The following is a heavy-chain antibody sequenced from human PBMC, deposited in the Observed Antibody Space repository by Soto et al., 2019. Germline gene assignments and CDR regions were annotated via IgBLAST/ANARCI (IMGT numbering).Heavy chain of an antibody. CDR1: GASLSDNY. V-gene: IGHV4-34*01. CDR3: ARGRGEFDV. Sequence: SETLSLTCAVGGASLSDNYCNWLRQPPGKGLEWIGEINHSGNTNYNPSLRSRVTISIDTSKNQLSLNLRSVSAADTAVYYCARGRGEFDVWGQGPPVTVSS. CDR2: INHSGNT. D-gene: IGHD2-21*01. J-gene: IGHJ5*02.